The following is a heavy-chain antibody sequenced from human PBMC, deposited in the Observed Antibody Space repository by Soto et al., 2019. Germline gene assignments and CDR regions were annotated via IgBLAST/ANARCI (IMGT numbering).Heavy chain of an antibody. CDR2: ISGSGGST. V-gene: IGHV3-23*01. CDR1: GFTFSSYA. CDR3: AKDRSGGSSRPPHAFDI. J-gene: IGHJ3*02. D-gene: IGHD2-15*01. Sequence: GGSLRLSCAASGFTFSSYAMSWVRQAPGKGLEWVSAISGSGGSTYYADSVKGQFTISRDNSKNTLYLQMNSLRAEDTAVYYCAKDRSGGSSRPPHAFDIWGQGTMVTVSS.